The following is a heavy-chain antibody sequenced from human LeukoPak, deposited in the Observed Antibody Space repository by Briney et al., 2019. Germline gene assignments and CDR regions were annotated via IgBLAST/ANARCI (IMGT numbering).Heavy chain of an antibody. CDR3: ARETKYYYDSSGYYYIDY. D-gene: IGHD3-22*01. CDR2: IYSSENT. V-gene: IGHV4-59*01. Sequence: SETLSLTCTVSGGSISRYYWSWIRQPPGKGLEWIGYIYSSENTYYNPSLNSRVTISVDTSKNQFSLKLSSVTAADTAVYYCARETKYYYDSSGYYYIDYWGQGTLVTVSS. CDR1: GGSISRYY. J-gene: IGHJ4*02.